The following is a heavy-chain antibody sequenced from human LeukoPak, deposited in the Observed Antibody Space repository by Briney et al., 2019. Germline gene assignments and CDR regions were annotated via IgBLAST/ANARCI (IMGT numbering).Heavy chain of an antibody. J-gene: IGHJ6*03. V-gene: IGHV4-59*12. CDR1: GGSISSYY. CDR2: IYYSGST. D-gene: IGHD6-6*01. Sequence: SETLSLTCTVSGGSISSYYWSWIRQPPGKGLEWIGYIYYSGSTNYNPSLKSRVTISLDTSKNQFSLKLSSVTAADTAIYYCARDFSSSSTVYYYYYMDVWGKGTTVTVSS. CDR3: ARDFSSSSTVYYYYYMDV.